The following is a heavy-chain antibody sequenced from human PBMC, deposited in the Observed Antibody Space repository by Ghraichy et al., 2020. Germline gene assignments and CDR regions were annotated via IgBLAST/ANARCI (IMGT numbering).Heavy chain of an antibody. CDR2: ITGSGGST. V-gene: IGHV3-23*01. CDR1: GFTVSSYA. Sequence: GGSLRLSCAASGFTVSSYAMNWVRQAPGKGLEWVSGITGSGGSTYYAESVKGRFTISRDNSQNTLYLQMNSLRADDTAVYYCGKTRNTWHGIDNYGMVLGGQGTTVTVTS. J-gene: IGHJ6*02. CDR3: GKTRNTWHGIDNYGMVL.